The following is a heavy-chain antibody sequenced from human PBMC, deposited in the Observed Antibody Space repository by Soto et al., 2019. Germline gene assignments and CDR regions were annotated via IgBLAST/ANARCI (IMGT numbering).Heavy chain of an antibody. CDR2: INHSGST. D-gene: IGHD2-15*01. J-gene: IGHJ3*01. Sequence: PSETLSLTCAVYGGSFSGYYWSWIRQPPGKRLEWIGEINHSGSTNYNPSLTSRVTISVDTSKNQFSLKLSSVTAADTAVYYCARGLYCSGGSCYPIPLFWGQGTMVTVSS. CDR3: ARGLYCSGGSCYPIPLF. V-gene: IGHV4-34*01. CDR1: GGSFSGYY.